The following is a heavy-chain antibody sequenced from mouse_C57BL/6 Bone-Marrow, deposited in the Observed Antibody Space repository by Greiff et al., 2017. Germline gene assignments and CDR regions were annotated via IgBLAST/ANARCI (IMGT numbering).Heavy chain of an antibody. CDR1: GYTFTSYW. CDR3: ARRLTTVVATDYAMDY. CDR2: IYPSDSET. D-gene: IGHD1-1*01. J-gene: IGHJ4*01. V-gene: IGHV1-61*01. Sequence: VQLQQPGAELVRPGSSVKLSCKASGYTFTSYWMDWVKQRPGQGLEWIGNIYPSDSETHYNQKFKDKATLTVDKSSSTAYMQLSSLTSEDSAVYYCARRLTTVVATDYAMDYWGQGTSVTVSS.